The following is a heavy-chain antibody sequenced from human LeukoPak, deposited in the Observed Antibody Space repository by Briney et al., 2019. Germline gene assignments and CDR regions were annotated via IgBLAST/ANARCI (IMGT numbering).Heavy chain of an antibody. V-gene: IGHV1-8*01. J-gene: IGHJ3*02. D-gene: IGHD1-1*01. CDR2: MNPNSGNT. CDR3: ARGRTRWNDDAFDI. Sequence: ASVKVSCKASGYTFTSYDINWVRQATGQGLEWMGWMNPNSGNTGYAQKFQGRVTMTRNTSISTAYMELSSLRSEDTAVYYCARGRTRWNDDAFDIWGQGTTVTVSS. CDR1: GYTFTSYD.